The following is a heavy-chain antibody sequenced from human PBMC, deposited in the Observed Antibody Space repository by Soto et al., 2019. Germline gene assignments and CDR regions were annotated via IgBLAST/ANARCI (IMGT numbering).Heavy chain of an antibody. D-gene: IGHD5-18*01. V-gene: IGHV4-31*03. CDR1: GGSISSGGDY. CDR2: IYYRGST. CDR3: GSRGYSYGFSLGMDV. J-gene: IGHJ6*02. Sequence: QVQLQESGPGLVKPSQTLSLTCTVSGGSISSGGDYWSWIRQHPGKGLEWIGYIYYRGSTYYNPSLTSRVTISVDASKNQFALKVSAVTAADTAVYYCGSRGYSYGFSLGMDVWGQGTTVTVSS.